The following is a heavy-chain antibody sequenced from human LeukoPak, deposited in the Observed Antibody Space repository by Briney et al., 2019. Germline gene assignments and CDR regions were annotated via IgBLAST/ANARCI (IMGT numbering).Heavy chain of an antibody. J-gene: IGHJ4*02. CDR2: ISSSSSYI. CDR3: ATYASSWYPDY. Sequence: GGSLRLSCAASGFTFSSYSMNWVRQAPGKGLEWVSSISSSSSYIYYADSVKGRFTISRDNAKNSLYLQMNSLRAEDTAVYYCATYASSWYPDYWGQGTLVTVSS. D-gene: IGHD6-13*01. V-gene: IGHV3-21*01. CDR1: GFTFSSYS.